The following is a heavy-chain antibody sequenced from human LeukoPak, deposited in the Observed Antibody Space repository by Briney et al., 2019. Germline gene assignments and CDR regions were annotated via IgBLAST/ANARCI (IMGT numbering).Heavy chain of an antibody. J-gene: IGHJ4*02. D-gene: IGHD3-10*01. CDR2: INRGGST. CDR1: GGSLSDYY. Sequence: SETLSLTCAFYGGSLSDYYWRWVRQPPGKGLEWIGEINRGGSTNYNPSLKSRVTISVDASKIQFPLKLSSVTAADTAVYYCARRNWYGEGDDYWGQGTLVTVSS. CDR3: ARRNWYGEGDDY. V-gene: IGHV4-34*01.